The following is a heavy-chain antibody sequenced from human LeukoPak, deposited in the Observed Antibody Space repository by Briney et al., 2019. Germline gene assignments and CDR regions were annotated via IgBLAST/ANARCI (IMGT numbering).Heavy chain of an antibody. J-gene: IGHJ4*02. CDR2: ISYDGS. CDR3: AKPHKLNYAPFDY. V-gene: IGHV3-30*18. Sequence: GGSLRLSCAASGFTFSSYGMHWVRQAPGKGLEWVAVISYDGSQYADSVKGRFAISRDNSKNTLYLQMNSLRAEDTAVYYCAKPHKLNYAPFDYGGQGTLVTVSS. CDR1: GFTFSSYG. D-gene: IGHD1-7*01.